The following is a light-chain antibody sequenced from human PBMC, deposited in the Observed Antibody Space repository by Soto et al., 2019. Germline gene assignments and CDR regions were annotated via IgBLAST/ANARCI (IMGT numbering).Light chain of an antibody. CDR1: SSDVGSYNL. J-gene: IGLJ1*01. CDR2: EGS. V-gene: IGLV2-23*01. Sequence: QSALTRPASVSGSPGQSITISCTGTSSDVGSYNLVSWYQQHPGKAPKLMIYEGSKRPSGVSNRFSGSKSGNTASLTISGLQAEDEADYYCCSYTSISTYVFGTGTKVTVL. CDR3: CSYTSISTYV.